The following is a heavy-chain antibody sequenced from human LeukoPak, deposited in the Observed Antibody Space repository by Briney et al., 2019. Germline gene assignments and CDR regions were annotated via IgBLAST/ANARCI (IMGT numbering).Heavy chain of an antibody. J-gene: IGHJ4*02. CDR2: IYYSGST. D-gene: IGHD6-19*01. V-gene: IGHV4-31*11. CDR1: GGSISSGGYY. Sequence: PSETLSLTCAVSGGSISSGGYYWSWIRQHPGKGLEWIGYIYYSGSTYYNPSLKSRVTISVDTSKNQFSLKLSSVTAADTAVYYCARTPQWLVSDYWGQGTLVTVSS. CDR3: ARTPQWLVSDY.